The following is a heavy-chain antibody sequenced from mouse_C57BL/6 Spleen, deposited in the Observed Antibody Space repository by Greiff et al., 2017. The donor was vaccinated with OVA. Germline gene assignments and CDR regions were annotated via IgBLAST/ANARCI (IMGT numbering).Heavy chain of an antibody. CDR2: ISNGGGST. Sequence: EVQVVESGGGLVQPGGSLKLSCAASGFTFSDYYMSWVRQTPEKRLEWVAYISNGGGSTYYPDTVKGRFTISRDNAKNTLYLQMSRLKSEDTAMYYCARRTIYYDYPSYAMDYWGQGTSVTVSS. CDR3: ARRTIYYDYPSYAMDY. D-gene: IGHD2-4*01. J-gene: IGHJ4*01. CDR1: GFTFSDYY. V-gene: IGHV5-12*01.